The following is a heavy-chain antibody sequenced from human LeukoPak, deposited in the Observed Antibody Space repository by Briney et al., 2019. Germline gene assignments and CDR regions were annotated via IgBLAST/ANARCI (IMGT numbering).Heavy chain of an antibody. J-gene: IGHJ4*02. V-gene: IGHV3-11*01. Sequence: GGSLRLSCAASGFTFSDYCMSWIRQAPGKGLEWVSYISSSGYTVYYADSVKGRFTISRDNAKNSLYLQMNSLRAEDTAVYYCARAYCGGDCYNGGYYFDYWGQGTLVTVSS. D-gene: IGHD2-21*02. CDR1: GFTFSDYC. CDR3: ARAYCGGDCYNGGYYFDY. CDR2: ISSSGYTV.